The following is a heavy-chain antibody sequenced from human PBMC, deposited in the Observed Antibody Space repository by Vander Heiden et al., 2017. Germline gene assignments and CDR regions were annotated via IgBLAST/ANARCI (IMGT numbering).Heavy chain of an antibody. CDR1: GFKFDDHA. CDR2: ISWNGDSI. CDR3: AKDMRAVYYYGMDV. J-gene: IGHJ6*02. Sequence: EAQLVESGGNLAQPGRSLRLYGAASGFKFDDHAMHWVRQRPGKGLEWVAGISWNGDSIGYADSVKGRFIISRDNAKNSVYLQMNSLRPEDTALYYCAKDMRAVYYYGMDVWGQGIPVTVSS. V-gene: IGHV3-9*01.